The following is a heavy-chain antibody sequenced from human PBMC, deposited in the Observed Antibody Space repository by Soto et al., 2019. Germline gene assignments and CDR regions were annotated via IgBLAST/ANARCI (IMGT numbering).Heavy chain of an antibody. CDR1: CCSISSSSYS. CDR3: GRQPGHCGSTTCFGYYSVDV. D-gene: IGHD2-2*01. J-gene: IGHJ6*02. CDR2: IYYSGST. Sequence: SETLSLTCSVSCCSISSSSYSWGWIRQPPGKGLEWIGTIYYSGSTHYNPSLEGRVAISADTPNNQLSLRLSSVTAADTAVYYCGRQPGHCGSTTCFGYYSVDVWGQGTTVTVSS. V-gene: IGHV4-39*01.